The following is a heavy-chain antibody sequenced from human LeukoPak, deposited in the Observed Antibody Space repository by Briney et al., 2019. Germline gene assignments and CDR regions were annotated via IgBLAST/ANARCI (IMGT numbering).Heavy chain of an antibody. J-gene: IGHJ4*02. CDR3: ANSEALDY. CDR2: ISYDGSNK. CDR1: GFTFSSYG. Sequence: GGSLRLSCAASGFTFSSYGMHWVRQAPGKGLEWVAVISYDGSNKYYADSVKGRFTISRDNSKNTLYLQMSSLRAEDTAVYYCANSEALDYWGQGTLVTVSS. V-gene: IGHV3-30*18.